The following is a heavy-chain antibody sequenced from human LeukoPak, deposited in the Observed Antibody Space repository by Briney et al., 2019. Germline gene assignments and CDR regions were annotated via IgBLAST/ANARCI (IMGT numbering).Heavy chain of an antibody. J-gene: IGHJ4*02. Sequence: GGSLRLSCAASGFTFDDYGMSWVRQAPGKGLEWVSGINWNGGSTGYADSVKGRFTISRDNAKNSLYLQMNSLRAEDTALYYCAREKTFYNILTGYKRGGYYFDYWGQGILVTVSS. D-gene: IGHD3-9*01. CDR2: INWNGGST. CDR1: GFTFDDYG. V-gene: IGHV3-20*04. CDR3: AREKTFYNILTGYKRGGYYFDY.